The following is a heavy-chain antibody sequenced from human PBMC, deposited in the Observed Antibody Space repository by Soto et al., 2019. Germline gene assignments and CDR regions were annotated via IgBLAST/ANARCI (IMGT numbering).Heavy chain of an antibody. CDR2: IKSKTDGGTT. CDR3: TTGAVAAPYYYYGMDV. CDR1: GFTFSNAW. D-gene: IGHD6-19*01. Sequence: GGSLRLSCAASGFTFSNAWMNWVRQAPGKGLEWVGRIKSKTDGGTTDYAAPVKGRFTISRDDSKNTLYLQMNSLKTEDTAVYYCTTGAVAAPYYYYGMDVWGQGTTVTVSS. J-gene: IGHJ6*02. V-gene: IGHV3-15*07.